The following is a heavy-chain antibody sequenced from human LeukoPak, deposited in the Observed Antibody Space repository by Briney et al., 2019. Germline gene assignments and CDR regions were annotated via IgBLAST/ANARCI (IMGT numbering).Heavy chain of an antibody. J-gene: IGHJ6*03. CDR1: GYTFTSYG. V-gene: IGHV1-18*01. CDR3: ARVGPHCSGGSCSIYYYYYMDV. D-gene: IGHD2-15*01. Sequence: ASVKLSCKASGYTFTSYGISWVRQAPGQGLEWMGWISAYNGNTNYAQKLQGRVTMTTDTSTSTAYMELRSLRSDDTAVYYCARVGPHCSGGSCSIYYYYYMDVWGKGTTVTVSS. CDR2: ISAYNGNT.